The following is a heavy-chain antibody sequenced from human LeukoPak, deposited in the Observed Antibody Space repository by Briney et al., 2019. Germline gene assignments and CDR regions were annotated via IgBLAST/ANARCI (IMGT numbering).Heavy chain of an antibody. D-gene: IGHD6-13*01. V-gene: IGHV4-39*01. CDR3: ARSPLNIAAAAFDI. CDR1: GGSISSSSYY. CDR2: IYYSGST. Sequence: SETLSLTCTVSGGSISSSSYYWGWVRQPPGKGLEWIESIYYSGSTYYNPSLKSRVTVSVDTSKNQFSLKLHSVTAADTAVYSCARSPLNIAAAAFDIWGQGTMVTVSS. J-gene: IGHJ3*02.